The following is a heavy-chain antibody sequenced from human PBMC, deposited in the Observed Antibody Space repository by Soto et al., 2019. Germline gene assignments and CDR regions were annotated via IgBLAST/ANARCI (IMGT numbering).Heavy chain of an antibody. CDR2: ISGSGGST. V-gene: IGHV3-23*01. D-gene: IGHD2-21*02. CDR1: GFTFSSYA. Sequence: GGSLRLSCAASGFTFSSYAMSWVRQAPGKGLEWVSAISGSGGSTYYADSVKGRFTISRDNSKNTLYLQMNSLRAEDTAVYYCAKAYCGGNCYYQIYYWGQGTLVTVSS. CDR3: AKAYCGGNCYYQIYY. J-gene: IGHJ4*02.